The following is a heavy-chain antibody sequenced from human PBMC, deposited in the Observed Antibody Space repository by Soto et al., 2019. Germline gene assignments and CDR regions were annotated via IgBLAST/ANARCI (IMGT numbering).Heavy chain of an antibody. V-gene: IGHV3-23*01. D-gene: IGHD3-22*01. CDR3: ATRNYYDTTGYYYWYYFDF. J-gene: IGHJ4*02. Sequence: EVQLLESGGGLVQPGGSLRLSCAASGITFSNYAMSWVRQAPGKGLEWVSVISGRGDSTFYAGSVKGRFTISRDNSKNTVHLQLKNLGAEDTALYYCATRNYYDTTGYYYWYYFDFWGQGTLVTVSS. CDR2: ISGRGDST. CDR1: GITFSNYA.